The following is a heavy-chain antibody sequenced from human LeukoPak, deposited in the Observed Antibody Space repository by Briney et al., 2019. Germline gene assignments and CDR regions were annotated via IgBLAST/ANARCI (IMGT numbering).Heavy chain of an antibody. D-gene: IGHD2-21*02. CDR2: IRYDGSDK. J-gene: IGHJ5*02. CDR3: AKGDTS. V-gene: IGHV3-30*02. CDR1: GFNFSNYD. Sequence: GGSLRLSCAASGFNFSNYDMHWVRQAPGKGLEWVAFIRYDGSDKYYADSVKGRFTISRDNSKNTLYVQMNSLRNEDAAVYYCAKGDTSWGQGTLVTVSS.